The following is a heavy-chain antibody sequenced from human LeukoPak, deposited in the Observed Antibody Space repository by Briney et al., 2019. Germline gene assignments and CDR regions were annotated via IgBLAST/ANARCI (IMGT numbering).Heavy chain of an antibody. V-gene: IGHV4-39*01. Sequence: PSEALSLTCTVSGDSITTNYYWGWIRQPPGKGLEWIGTFYYTGLTYYKSSLRSRVSISIDTSNSQFSLKVRSVAAADTAVYYCARHSSVGPLDTYIMDVWGQGTTVTVAS. CDR1: GDSITTNYY. CDR3: ARHSSVGPLDTYIMDV. D-gene: IGHD5-18*01. CDR2: FYYTGLT. J-gene: IGHJ6*02.